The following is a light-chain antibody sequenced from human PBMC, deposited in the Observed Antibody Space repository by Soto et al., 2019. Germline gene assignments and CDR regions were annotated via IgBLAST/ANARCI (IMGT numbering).Light chain of an antibody. V-gene: IGLV2-14*03. CDR3: SSYTTSNTRQIV. J-gene: IGLJ1*01. CDR1: SSDVGGYNY. Sequence: SDLRRVVYVSRSRGQSSPITKTETSSDVGGYNYVSWYQHHPGKAPKLLIYDVSNRPSGVSNRFSGSKSDNTASLTISGLQPEDEADYYCSSYTTSNTRQIVFGTGTKVTVL. CDR2: DVS.